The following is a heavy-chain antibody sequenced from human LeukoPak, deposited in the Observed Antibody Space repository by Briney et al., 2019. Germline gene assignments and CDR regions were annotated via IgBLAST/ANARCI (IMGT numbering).Heavy chain of an antibody. V-gene: IGHV3-11*01. CDR2: ISSNGSTI. D-gene: IGHD3-9*01. J-gene: IGHJ4*02. CDR3: ARRGLRYFDWLLQPFDY. CDR1: GFTFSDYY. Sequence: GGSLRLSCAASGFTFSDYYLSWIRQAPGKGLEWVSYISSNGSTIYYADSVKGGFTISRDKAKNSLYLQMNSLRAEDTAVYYCARRGLRYFDWLLQPFDYWGQGTLVTVSS.